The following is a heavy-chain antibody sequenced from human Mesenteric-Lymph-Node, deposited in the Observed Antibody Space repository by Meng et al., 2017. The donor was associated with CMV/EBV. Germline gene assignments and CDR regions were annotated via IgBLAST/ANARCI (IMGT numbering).Heavy chain of an antibody. V-gene: IGHV4-39*07. CDR3: ARAYPPATNSPFDY. CDR2: IYHSGST. Sequence: SGGSIRSSSCYWAWIRQPQGKRLEWIGSIYHSGSTYYNPSLKSRVTISVDTSKNQFSLKLSSVIAADTAVYYCARAYPPATNSPFDYWGQGTLVTVSS. D-gene: IGHD2-15*01. J-gene: IGHJ4*02. CDR1: GGSIRSSSCY.